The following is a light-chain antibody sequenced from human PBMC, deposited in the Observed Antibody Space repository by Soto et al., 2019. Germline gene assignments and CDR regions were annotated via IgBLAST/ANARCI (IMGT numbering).Light chain of an antibody. CDR3: QQYSTYST. CDR2: DAS. J-gene: IGKJ1*01. CDR1: QSISSS. Sequence: IQMTQSPSTLSASVGDRVPITCRASQSISSSLAWYQQKPGKAPKLLIYDASNLESGVPSIFSGSGSGTEFTLTISSLPPDDFATYYCQQYSTYSTFGQGTKVDI. V-gene: IGKV1-5*01.